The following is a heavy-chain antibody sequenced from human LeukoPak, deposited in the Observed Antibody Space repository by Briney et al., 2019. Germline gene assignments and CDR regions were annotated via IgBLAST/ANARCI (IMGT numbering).Heavy chain of an antibody. Sequence: ASVKVSCKASGYSFTAYGITWMRQAPGQGLEWMGWISAYNGNTNYAQKLQGRVTMTTDTSTSTAYMELRSLRSDDTAVYYCARDGVGWLQQGDAFDIWGQGTMVTVSS. D-gene: IGHD5-24*01. CDR2: ISAYNGNT. CDR3: ARDGVGWLQQGDAFDI. CDR1: GYSFTAYG. V-gene: IGHV1-18*01. J-gene: IGHJ3*02.